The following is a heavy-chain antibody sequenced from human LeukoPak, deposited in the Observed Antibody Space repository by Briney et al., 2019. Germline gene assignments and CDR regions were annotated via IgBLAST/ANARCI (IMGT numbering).Heavy chain of an antibody. CDR2: IYTSGST. Sequence: SETLSLTCTVSGGSISSGSYYWSWIRQPAGKGLEWIGRIYTSGSTNYNPSLKSRVTISVDTSKNQFSLKLSSVTAADTAVYYCARGCPRYSSGWYGGYMDVWGKGTTVTISS. CDR1: GGSISSGSYY. D-gene: IGHD6-19*01. J-gene: IGHJ6*03. CDR3: ARGCPRYSSGWYGGYMDV. V-gene: IGHV4-61*02.